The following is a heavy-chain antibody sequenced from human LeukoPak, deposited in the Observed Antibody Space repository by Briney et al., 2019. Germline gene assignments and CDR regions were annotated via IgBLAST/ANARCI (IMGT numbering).Heavy chain of an antibody. CDR3: ARVNVGICSGGSCYDY. Sequence: GASVKVSCKASGYTFTDYYMHWVRQAPGQGLEWMGWINPNSGGTNYAQKFQGRVTMTRDTSISTAYMELSRLRSDDTAVYYCARVNVGICSGGSCYDYWGQGTLVTVSS. V-gene: IGHV1-2*02. J-gene: IGHJ4*02. D-gene: IGHD2-15*01. CDR2: INPNSGGT. CDR1: GYTFTDYY.